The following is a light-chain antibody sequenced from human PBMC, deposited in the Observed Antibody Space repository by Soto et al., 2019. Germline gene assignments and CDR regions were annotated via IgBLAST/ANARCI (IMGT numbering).Light chain of an antibody. CDR1: DSNIGSNG. Sequence: QSVLTQPPSASGTPGQTVTISCSGSDSNIGSNGVNWYQHLPGMAPNLLTHSNDHRPPAGAARFSGCKSATSASLAISWLHSDDEADYYCAAWYDILNGWVFGGGTKLTVL. V-gene: IGLV1-44*01. CDR3: AAWYDILNGWV. J-gene: IGLJ3*02. CDR2: SND.